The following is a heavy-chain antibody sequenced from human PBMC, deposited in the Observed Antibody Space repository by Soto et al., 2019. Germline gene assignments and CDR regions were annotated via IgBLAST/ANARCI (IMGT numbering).Heavy chain of an antibody. Sequence: PSETLSLTCNVIGGSISSSIWWTWLRQTPGKRLEWIGEIFHIGSSNYTPSLKSRVTISVDKSRNQFSLRLTSVTAADTAVYFCEAHSGHTYGPLDFWVQGTHVTVSS. J-gene: IGHJ1*01. CDR2: IFHIGSS. D-gene: IGHD5-18*01. CDR3: EAHSGHTYGPLDF. CDR1: GGSISSSIW. V-gene: IGHV4-4*02.